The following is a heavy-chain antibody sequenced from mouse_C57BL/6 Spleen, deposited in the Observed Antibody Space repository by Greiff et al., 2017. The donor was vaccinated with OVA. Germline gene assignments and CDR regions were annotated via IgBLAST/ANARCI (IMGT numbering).Heavy chain of an antibody. CDR3: ARGGLRSLFDY. CDR1: GYTFTSYW. Sequence: QVQLQQPGAELVMPGASVKLSCKASGYTFTSYWMHWVKQRPIQGLEWIGNIDPSDSETHYNQKFKDKATLTVDKSSSTAYMQLSSLTSEDSAVYYCARGGLRSLFDYWGQGTTLTVSS. D-gene: IGHD1-1*01. CDR2: IDPSDSET. V-gene: IGHV1-52*01. J-gene: IGHJ2*01.